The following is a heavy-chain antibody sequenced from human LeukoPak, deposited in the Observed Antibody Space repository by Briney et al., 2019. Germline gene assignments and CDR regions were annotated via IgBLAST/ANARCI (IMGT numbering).Heavy chain of an antibody. V-gene: IGHV1-69*05. CDR2: IIPIFGTA. CDR1: GGTFSSYA. CDR3: AREYSSSSSWFDP. J-gene: IGHJ5*02. D-gene: IGHD6-6*01. Sequence: GSSVKVSCKASGGTFSSYAISWVRQAPGQGLEWMGGIIPIFGTANYAQKFQGRVTITTDESTSTAYMELSSLRSEDTAAYYCAREYSSSSSWFDPWGQGTLVTVSS.